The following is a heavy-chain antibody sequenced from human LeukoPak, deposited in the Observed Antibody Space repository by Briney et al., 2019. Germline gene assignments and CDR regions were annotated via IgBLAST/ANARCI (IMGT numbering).Heavy chain of an antibody. CDR2: ISYDGSNK. J-gene: IGHJ4*02. D-gene: IGHD4-17*01. CDR1: GFTFSSYA. CDR3: AREGDYGDYFDY. V-gene: IGHV3-30-3*01. Sequence: GRSLRLSCAASGFTFSSYAMHWVRQAPGKGLEWVAVISYDGSNKYYADSVKGRFTISRDNSKNTLYLQMNSLRAEDTAVYYCAREGDYGDYFDYWGQGTLVTASS.